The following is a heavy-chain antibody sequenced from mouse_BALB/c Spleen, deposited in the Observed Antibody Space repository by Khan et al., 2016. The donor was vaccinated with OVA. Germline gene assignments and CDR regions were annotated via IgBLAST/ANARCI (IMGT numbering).Heavy chain of an antibody. CDR3: ARGGGNYRFAY. CDR1: GYTFTDFA. J-gene: IGHJ3*01. CDR2: ISTYYGDT. D-gene: IGHD2-1*01. V-gene: IGHV1S137*01. Sequence: QIQLVQSGAELVRPGVSVKISCKGSGYTFTDFAMHWVKQSHAKSLEWIGVISTYYGDTNYNQNFKGKATMTVDKSSSTAYMELARLTSEDSAIYYCARGGGNYRFAYWGQGTLVTVSA.